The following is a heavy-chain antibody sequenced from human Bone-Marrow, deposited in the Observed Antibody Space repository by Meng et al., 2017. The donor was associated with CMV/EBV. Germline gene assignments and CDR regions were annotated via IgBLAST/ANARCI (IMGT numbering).Heavy chain of an antibody. D-gene: IGHD6-6*01. CDR2: INPNSGGT. J-gene: IGHJ5*02. CDR3: ARGVIAARLRTVFDP. Sequence: QLELVQSGAEGKKPGASVKVSCKASGYTFTGYNMHWVRQAPGQGLEWMGWINPNSGGTNYAQKFQGRVTMTRDTSISTAYMELSRLRSDDTAVYYCARGVIAARLRTVFDPWGQGTLVTVSS. CDR1: GYTFTGYN. V-gene: IGHV1-2*02.